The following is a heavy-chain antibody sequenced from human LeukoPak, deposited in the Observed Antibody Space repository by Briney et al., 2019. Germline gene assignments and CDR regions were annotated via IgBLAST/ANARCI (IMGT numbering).Heavy chain of an antibody. CDR2: ISYSGTT. V-gene: IGHV4-34*01. J-gene: IGHJ6*03. CDR3: AKGKAGHYHSVTDEYYYYMDV. D-gene: IGHD3-9*01. Sequence: SETLSLTCVVDGGYFSGFYWTCVRQAPGKGLEWIGEISYSGTTKYNPSLKSRVTIEVDTSKKQISLNLSSMTAADTAVYYCAKGKAGHYHSVTDEYYYYMDVWGKGTTVIVSS. CDR1: GGYFSGFY.